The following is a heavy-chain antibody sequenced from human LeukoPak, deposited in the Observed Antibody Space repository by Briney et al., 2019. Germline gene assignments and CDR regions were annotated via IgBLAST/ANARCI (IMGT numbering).Heavy chain of an antibody. D-gene: IGHD2-15*01. CDR3: ARHCCSGPAKRVFDV. J-gene: IGHJ3*01. Sequence: SETLSLTCTVSGGSIISSDYHWGWVSQPPGKGLEWIGTISYSGNTDYNPSLRSRVTISVDTSNNQFSLRLGSVTAADTAVYHCARHCCSGPAKRVFDVWGQGTMVTVSS. CDR2: ISYSGNT. V-gene: IGHV4-39*01. CDR1: GGSIISSDYH.